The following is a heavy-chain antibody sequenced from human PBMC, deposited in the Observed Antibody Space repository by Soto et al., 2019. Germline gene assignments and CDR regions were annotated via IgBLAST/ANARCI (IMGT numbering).Heavy chain of an antibody. CDR1: GFTFSSYA. Sequence: PGGSLRLSCAASGFTFSSYAMSWVRQAPGKGLEWVSAISGSGGSTYYADSVKGRFTISRDNSKNTLYLQMNSLRAEDTAVYYCAKPTPTNIVVVVAATQSYFQHWGQGTLVTVSS. D-gene: IGHD2-15*01. CDR2: ISGSGGST. CDR3: AKPTPTNIVVVVAATQSYFQH. V-gene: IGHV3-23*01. J-gene: IGHJ1*01.